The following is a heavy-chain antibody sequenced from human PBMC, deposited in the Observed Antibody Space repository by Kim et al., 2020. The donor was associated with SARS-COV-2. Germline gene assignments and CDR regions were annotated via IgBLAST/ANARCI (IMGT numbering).Heavy chain of an antibody. J-gene: IGHJ4*02. D-gene: IGHD3-10*01. Sequence: YASSVKDRFTMSRDNSKSTLYLQMNGLRAEDTAVYYCAKVRGSGRQYFDYWGQGTLVTVSS. CDR3: AKVRGSGRQYFDY. V-gene: IGHV3-30*02.